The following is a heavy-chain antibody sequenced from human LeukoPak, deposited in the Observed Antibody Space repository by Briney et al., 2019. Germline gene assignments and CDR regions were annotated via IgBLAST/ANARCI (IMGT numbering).Heavy chain of an antibody. D-gene: IGHD4-11*01. J-gene: IGHJ6*03. CDR3: ARMVSTVTPYYYYYMDV. CDR1: GGSISSYY. Sequence: PSETLSLTRTVSGGSISSYYWSWIRQPAGKGLEWLGRISTSGSTNSNPSLKSRVSISIDTSKNQFSLNLSSVTAADTAVYYCARMVSTVTPYYYYYMDVWGKGTTVTVSS. V-gene: IGHV4-4*07. CDR2: ISTSGST.